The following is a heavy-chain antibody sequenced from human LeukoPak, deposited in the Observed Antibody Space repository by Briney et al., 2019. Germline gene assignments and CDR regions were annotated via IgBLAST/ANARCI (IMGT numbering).Heavy chain of an antibody. CDR1: GSRFTSYW. CDR3: ARRHYYDSSGYYYGY. Sequence: GASLKISFKGSGSRFTSYWIGWGRPMPGKGVEWMGIIYPGDSDTRYSTSFQGQVTISADKSISTAYLQWSSLKASDTAMYYCARRHYYDSSGYYYGYWGQGTLVTVSS. V-gene: IGHV5-51*01. J-gene: IGHJ4*02. CDR2: IYPGDSDT. D-gene: IGHD3-22*01.